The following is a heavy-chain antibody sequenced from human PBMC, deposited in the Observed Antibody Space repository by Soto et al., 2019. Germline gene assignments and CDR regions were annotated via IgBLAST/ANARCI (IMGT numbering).Heavy chain of an antibody. CDR3: ARGPHYSGGYGGGMDV. CDR2: ISSNGGST. Sequence: EVQLVESGEGLVQPGGSLRLSCAASGFTFSSYAMHWVRQAPGKGLEYVSAISSNGGSTDYADSVKGRFTISRDNYKPTLDLKMGSLRADDMAVYYCARGPHYSGGYGGGMDVWGQGTTVAVSS. J-gene: IGHJ6*02. D-gene: IGHD1-26*01. CDR1: GFTFSSYA. V-gene: IGHV3-64*02.